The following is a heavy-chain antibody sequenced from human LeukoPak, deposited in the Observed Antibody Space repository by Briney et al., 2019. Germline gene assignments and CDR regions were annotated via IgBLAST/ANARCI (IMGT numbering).Heavy chain of an antibody. CDR1: GFTFSNYA. Sequence: GGSLRLSCATSGFTFSNYAMSWVRQAPGKGLEWVSGISGSGDSTYYANSVKGRFTISRDNSKNTLYLQMNSLRAEDTAVYYCAKVAGTVISGTFDYWGQGTLVTVSS. CDR3: AKVAGTVISGTFDY. V-gene: IGHV3-23*01. D-gene: IGHD4-17*01. CDR2: ISGSGDST. J-gene: IGHJ4*02.